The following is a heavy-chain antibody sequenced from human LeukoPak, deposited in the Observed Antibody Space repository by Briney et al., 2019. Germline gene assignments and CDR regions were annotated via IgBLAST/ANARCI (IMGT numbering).Heavy chain of an antibody. V-gene: IGHV1-8*03. CDR1: GYTFTSYD. D-gene: IGHD1/OR15-1a*01. CDR2: MNPNSGNT. J-gene: IGHJ5*02. CDR3: ARMEQGVYSFPCDP. Sequence: GASVKVSCKASGYTFTSYDINWVRQATGQGLEWMGWMNPNSGNTGYAQKFQGRVTITRNTSISTAYMELSSLRSEDTAVYYCARMEQGVYSFPCDPWGQGTLVTVSS.